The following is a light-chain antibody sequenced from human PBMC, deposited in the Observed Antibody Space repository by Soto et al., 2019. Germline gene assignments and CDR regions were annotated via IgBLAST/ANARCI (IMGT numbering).Light chain of an antibody. CDR3: QQYHNWPPQYT. CDR1: QTVASN. CDR2: GAS. Sequence: EIVMTQSPASLSVSPGEGATLSCRASQTVASNLAWYQQKPGQGPRLLIHGASTRATGVPARFSGSGSGTDFTLTISSMQSEDVAVYYCQQYHNWPPQYTFGQGTKLQIK. V-gene: IGKV3-15*01. J-gene: IGKJ2*01.